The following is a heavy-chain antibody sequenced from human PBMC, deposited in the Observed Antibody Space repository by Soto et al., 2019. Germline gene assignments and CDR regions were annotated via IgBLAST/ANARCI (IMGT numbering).Heavy chain of an antibody. J-gene: IGHJ5*02. CDR3: ARLKVVPAASLNNWFDP. Sequence: SETLSLTCTVSGGSISSSSYYWGWIRQPPGKGLEWIGSIYYSGSTYYNPSLKSRVTISVDTSKNQFSLKLSSVTAADTAVYYCARLKVVPAASLNNWFDPWGQGTLVTVSS. CDR1: GGSISSSSYY. CDR2: IYYSGST. V-gene: IGHV4-39*01. D-gene: IGHD2-2*01.